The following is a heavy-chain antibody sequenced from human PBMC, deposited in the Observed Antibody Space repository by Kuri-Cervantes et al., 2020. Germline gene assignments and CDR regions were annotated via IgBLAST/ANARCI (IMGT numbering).Heavy chain of an antibody. D-gene: IGHD3-22*01. CDR2: IYYSGST. J-gene: IGHJ1*01. CDR1: GGSISSSSFY. V-gene: IGHV4-39*06. CDR3: ARDCGSGYYVSSGYYHPHEYVQH. Sequence: SETLSLTCTVSGGSISSSSFYWGWIRHPPGKGLEWSGSIYYSGSTYYNPSLKSRVTISVDTSKNQFTLKLSAVTAADTAVYYCARDCGSGYYVSSGYYHPHEYVQHWGQGTLVTVSS.